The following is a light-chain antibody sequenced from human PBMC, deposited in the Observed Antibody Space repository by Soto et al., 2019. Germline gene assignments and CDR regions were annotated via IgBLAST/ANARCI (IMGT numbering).Light chain of an antibody. V-gene: IGKV3-15*01. CDR3: RHYNNWPRT. CDR1: QSVSRN. Sequence: EIVMSQSPATLSVSPGERATLSCRASQSVSRNLAWYQQKPGQAPRLLIYGASTRATGIPARFSGSGSGTEFTLTISSLQSEDFAVYYCRHYNNWPRTFGQGTKLEIK. J-gene: IGKJ1*01. CDR2: GAS.